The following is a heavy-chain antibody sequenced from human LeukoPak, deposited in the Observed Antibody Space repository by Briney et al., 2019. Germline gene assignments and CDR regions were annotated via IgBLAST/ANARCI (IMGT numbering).Heavy chain of an antibody. Sequence: GESLKISCKGSGYSFTSYWIGWVRQMPGKGLEWMGIIYPGDSDTRYSPSFQGQVTISADKSISTAYLQWSSLKASDTAMYYCARHRPHTDSNSVADYYFDYWGRGTLVTVSS. V-gene: IGHV5-51*01. J-gene: IGHJ4*02. CDR1: GYSFTSYW. CDR2: IYPGDSDT. D-gene: IGHD6-19*01. CDR3: ARHRPHTDSNSVADYYFDY.